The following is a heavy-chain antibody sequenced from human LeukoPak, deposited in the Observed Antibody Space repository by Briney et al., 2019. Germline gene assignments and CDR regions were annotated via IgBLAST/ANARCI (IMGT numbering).Heavy chain of an antibody. CDR1: GGSISSYY. D-gene: IGHD2/OR15-2a*01. J-gene: IGHJ4*02. V-gene: IGHV4-59*01. CDR3: ARDSPFYPFDY. Sequence: PSETLSLTCTVSGGSISSYYWSWIRQPPGKGLEWIGYIYYSGSTNYNPSLKSRVTISVDTSKNQFSLKLSSVTAADTAVYYCARDSPFYPFDYWGQGTLVTVSS. CDR2: IYYSGST.